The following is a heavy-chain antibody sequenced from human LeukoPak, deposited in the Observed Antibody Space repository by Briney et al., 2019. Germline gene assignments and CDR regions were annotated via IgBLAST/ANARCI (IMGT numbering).Heavy chain of an antibody. J-gene: IGHJ4*02. V-gene: IGHV4-39*07. CDR3: ASTNFGVVTD. CDR2: IFYSGST. CDR1: GGSISTNNYY. Sequence: SETLSLTCTVSGGSISTNNYYRGWIRQPPGKGLEWIGNIFYSGSTYYSPSLKSRVTISVDTSKNQFSLKLSSVTAADTAVYYCASTNFGVVTDWGQGTLVTVSS. D-gene: IGHD3-3*01.